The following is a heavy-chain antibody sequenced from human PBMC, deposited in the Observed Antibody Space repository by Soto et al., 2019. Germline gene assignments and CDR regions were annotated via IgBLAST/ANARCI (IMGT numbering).Heavy chain of an antibody. CDR2: ISAYNGNT. D-gene: IGHD6-19*01. CDR1: GYTFTSYG. V-gene: IGHV1-18*01. CDR3: ARADPPGWH. Sequence: QVQLVQSGAEVKKPGASVKVSCKASGYTFTSYGISWVRQAPGQGLEWMGWISAYNGNTNYAQKLQGRVTMTTDTSTSQVYMELRSVRADATAVYSSARADPPGWHWGQGTLVTVSP. J-gene: IGHJ4*02.